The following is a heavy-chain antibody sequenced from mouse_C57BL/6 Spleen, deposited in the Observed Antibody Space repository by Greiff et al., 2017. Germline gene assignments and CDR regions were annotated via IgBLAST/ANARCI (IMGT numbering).Heavy chain of an antibody. CDR1: GYSFTSYY. V-gene: IGHV1-66*01. Sequence: QVQLQQSGPELVKPGASVKISCKASGYSFTSYYIHWVKQRPGQGLEWIGWIYPGSGNTKYNEKFKGKATLTADTTSSTAYMQLSSLTSEDSAVYYCAREVYYDYDGWFAYWGQGTLVTVSA. CDR3: AREVYYDYDGWFAY. CDR2: IYPGSGNT. J-gene: IGHJ3*01. D-gene: IGHD2-4*01.